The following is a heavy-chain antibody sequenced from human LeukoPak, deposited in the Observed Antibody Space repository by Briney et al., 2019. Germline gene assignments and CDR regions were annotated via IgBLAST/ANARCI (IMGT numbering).Heavy chain of an antibody. V-gene: IGHV7-4-1*02. D-gene: IGHD2-2*01. CDR1: GYTFTSYA. CDR2: INTNTGNP. J-gene: IGHJ5*02. CDR3: ASTPASVVVVPAARYRFDP. Sequence: AASVKVSCKASGYTFTSYAMNWVRQAPGQGLEWMGWINTNTGNPTYAQGFTGRFVFSLDTSVSTAYLQISSLKAVDTAVYYCASTPASVVVVPAARYRFDPWGQGTLVTVSS.